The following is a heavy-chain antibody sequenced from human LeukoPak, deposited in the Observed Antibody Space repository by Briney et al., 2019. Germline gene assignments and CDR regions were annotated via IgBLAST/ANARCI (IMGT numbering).Heavy chain of an antibody. CDR3: ARCGGSDEFWSGYYIYYYYYMDV. J-gene: IGHJ6*03. CDR2: IWYDGSNK. V-gene: IGHV3-33*01. D-gene: IGHD3-3*01. CDR1: GFTFSSYG. Sequence: GRSLTLSCAPSGFTFSSYGMHWVRHAPGKGLEWVAVIWYDGSNKYYADSGKGRFTMSRDNTKNTLYLQMNSLRAEDTAVYYCARCGGSDEFWSGYYIYYYYYMDVWGKGTTVTVSS.